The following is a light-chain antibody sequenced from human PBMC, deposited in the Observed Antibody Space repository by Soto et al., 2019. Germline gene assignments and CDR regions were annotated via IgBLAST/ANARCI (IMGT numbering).Light chain of an antibody. CDR2: HAS. V-gene: IGKV1-33*01. Sequence: DIQMTQSPPSLSASVGDRVTITCQASQDIRTALNWYQQKPGKAPKLLIYHASNLEPGVPSRFSGSGSGTDFSLTISSLQPEDMATYFCQQFDNLPFTFGPGTTVDF. CDR1: QDIRTA. J-gene: IGKJ3*01. CDR3: QQFDNLPFT.